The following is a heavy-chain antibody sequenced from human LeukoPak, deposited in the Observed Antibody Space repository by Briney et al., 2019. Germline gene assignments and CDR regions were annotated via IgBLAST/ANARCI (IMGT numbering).Heavy chain of an antibody. D-gene: IGHD6-6*01. CDR3: ARHLGGSSLFDF. Sequence: SETLSLTCTVSGGSTSIRSYYWAWIRQPPGKGLEYIGSIYYSGRTYYNPSLKSRITIYVDTSKNQFSVWLSSVTAVDTAVYYCARHLGGSSLFDFWGQGALVTVSS. CDR1: GGSTSIRSYY. CDR2: IYYSGRT. V-gene: IGHV4-39*01. J-gene: IGHJ4*02.